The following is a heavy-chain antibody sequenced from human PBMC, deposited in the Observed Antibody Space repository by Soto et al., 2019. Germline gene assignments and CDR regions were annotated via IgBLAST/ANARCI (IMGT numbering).Heavy chain of an antibody. V-gene: IGHV1-46*01. CDR3: ARQAYYAGSDPWYFDL. CDR2: INPSSGGT. CDR1: EYTFTSYY. J-gene: IGHJ2*01. D-gene: IGHD1-26*01. Sequence: ASVKVSFKASEYTFTSYYIHWVRQAPGQGLEWMGLINPSSGGTSFAQKFQGRMTMTRDTSTSIVYMDLSSVTSDDTAVYYCARQAYYAGSDPWYFDLWGRGTLVTVSS.